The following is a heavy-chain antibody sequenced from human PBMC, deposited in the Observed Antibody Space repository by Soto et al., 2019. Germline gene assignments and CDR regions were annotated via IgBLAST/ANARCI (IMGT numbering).Heavy chain of an antibody. J-gene: IGHJ5*02. V-gene: IGHV1-46*01. CDR3: ARGRVAAAVTGWFDP. CDR2: INPSGGST. CDR1: GYTFTSYY. Sequence: ASVKVSCKASGYTFTSYYMHWVRQAPGQGLEWMGIINPSGGSTSYAQKFQGRVTMTRDTSTSTVYMELSSLRSEDTAVYYCARGRVAAAVTGWFDPWGQGTLVTVSS. D-gene: IGHD6-13*01.